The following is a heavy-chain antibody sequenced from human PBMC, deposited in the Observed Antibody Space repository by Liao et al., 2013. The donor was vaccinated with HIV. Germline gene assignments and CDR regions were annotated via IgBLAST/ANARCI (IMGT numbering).Heavy chain of an antibody. CDR3: ARVAPDYYDSSGYSHFDY. J-gene: IGHJ4*02. D-gene: IGHD3-22*01. CDR2: VFYSGST. Sequence: QLQLQESGPGLVKPSATLSLTCTVSGGSISGSDYYWGWIRQPPGRGLEWIGSVFYSGSTYYNASLKSRVSISVDTSKNQFSLKLTSVTAADTAVYFCARVAPDYYDSSGYSHFDYWGQGTLVTVSS. CDR1: GGSISGSDYY. V-gene: IGHV4-39*07.